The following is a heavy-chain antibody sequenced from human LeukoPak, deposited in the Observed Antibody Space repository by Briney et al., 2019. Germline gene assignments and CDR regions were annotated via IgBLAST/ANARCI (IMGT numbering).Heavy chain of an antibody. V-gene: IGHV3-33*01. CDR1: GFTFSSYA. CDR3: ARGVDYYDSSGTIDY. D-gene: IGHD3-22*01. Sequence: GGSLRLSCAASGFTFSSYAMHWDRQAPGKGLEWVAVVWYDGSKTYSADSVKGRITISRDDSKNTLYLQMNSLRAEDTAVYYCARGVDYYDSSGTIDYWGQGTLVTVSS. J-gene: IGHJ4*02. CDR2: VWYDGSKT.